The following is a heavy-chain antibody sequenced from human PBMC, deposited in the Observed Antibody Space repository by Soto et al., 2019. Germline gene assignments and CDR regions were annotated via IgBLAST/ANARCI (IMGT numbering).Heavy chain of an antibody. CDR1: GFIFSTYW. J-gene: IGHJ4*02. Sequence: PGGSLRLSCAASGFIFSTYWMHWFRQVPGKGLVCVSRINGDGTTVHYADSARGRFTISRDNAKNTLYLQMNTLRVEDTAVYYCARRLPGVGTYDFWGQGILVTVSS. CDR3: ARRLPGVGTYDF. D-gene: IGHD1-1*01. CDR2: INGDGTTV. V-gene: IGHV3-74*01.